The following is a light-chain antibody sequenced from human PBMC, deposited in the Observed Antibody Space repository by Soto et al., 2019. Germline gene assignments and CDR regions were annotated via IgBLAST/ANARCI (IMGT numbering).Light chain of an antibody. V-gene: IGLV2-23*01. CDR1: SSDVGSYDL. Sequence: QSALTQPASVSGSPGQSITVSCIGTSSDVGSYDLVSWYHHHPGTAPKLIIYEGNKRPSGVSYRFSASKSGNTASLTVSGLQAEDEGDYYCCSYAGSNTVIFGGGTKVTVL. J-gene: IGLJ2*01. CDR3: CSYAGSNTVI. CDR2: EGN.